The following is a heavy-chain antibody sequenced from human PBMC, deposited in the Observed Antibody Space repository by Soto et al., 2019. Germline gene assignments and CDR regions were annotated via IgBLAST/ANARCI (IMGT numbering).Heavy chain of an antibody. CDR1: GGTFSSYA. CDR3: ARASIVVVPAANPSHAFDI. D-gene: IGHD2-2*01. J-gene: IGHJ3*02. Sequence: SVKVSCKASGGTFSSYAISWVRQAPGQGLEWMGGIIPIFNTANYAQKFQGRVTMTADESTSTAYMELSSLRSEDTAVYYCARASIVVVPAANPSHAFDIWGQGTMVTVSS. V-gene: IGHV1-69*13. CDR2: IIPIFNTA.